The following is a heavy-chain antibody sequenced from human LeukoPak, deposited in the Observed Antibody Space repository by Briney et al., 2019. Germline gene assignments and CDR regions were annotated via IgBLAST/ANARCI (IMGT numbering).Heavy chain of an antibody. CDR3: ARVLTVRSGGYDAFDI. V-gene: IGHV3-48*03. D-gene: IGHD6-25*01. Sequence: GGSLRLSCAASGLTFSSYEMNWVRQAPGKGLEWVSYISSSGSTIYYADSVKGRFTISRENAKNSLYLQMNSLRAGDTAVYYCARVLTVRSGGYDAFDIWGQGTMVTVSS. J-gene: IGHJ3*02. CDR2: ISSSGSTI. CDR1: GLTFSSYE.